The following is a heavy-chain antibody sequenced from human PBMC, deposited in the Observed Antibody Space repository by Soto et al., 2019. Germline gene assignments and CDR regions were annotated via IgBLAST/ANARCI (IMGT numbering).Heavy chain of an antibody. D-gene: IGHD3-22*01. CDR1: GGSISSGGYY. Sequence: QVQLQESGPGLVKPSQTLSLTCTVSGGSISSGGYYWSWIRQHPGKGLEWIGYMYYSGSTYYNPSLTSRVTISVDTSKNQFSLKLSSVTAADTAVYYCARDDSSGYALSYWGQGTLVTVSS. CDR3: ARDDSSGYALSY. V-gene: IGHV4-31*03. J-gene: IGHJ4*02. CDR2: MYYSGST.